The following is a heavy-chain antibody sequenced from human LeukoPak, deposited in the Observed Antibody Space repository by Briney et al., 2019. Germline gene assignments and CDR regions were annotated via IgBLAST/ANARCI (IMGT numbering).Heavy chain of an antibody. CDR2: INPNSGGT. J-gene: IGHJ4*02. CDR1: GYTFTGYY. CDR3: APAGSIAVTDQFYFDY. Sequence: ASVKVSCKASGYTFTGYYVHWVRQAPGQGLEWMGWINPNSGGTNYAQKFQGRVTMTRDTSISTAHMELSRLRYDDTAICYCAPAGSIAVTDQFYFDYWGPGTLVTVSS. D-gene: IGHD6-19*01. V-gene: IGHV1-2*02.